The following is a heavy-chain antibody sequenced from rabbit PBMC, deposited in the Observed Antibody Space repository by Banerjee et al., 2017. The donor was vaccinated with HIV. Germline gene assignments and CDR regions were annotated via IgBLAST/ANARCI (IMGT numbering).Heavy chain of an antibody. V-gene: IGHV1S45*01. CDR3: ARDWGDPGSSGDQMYYFNL. J-gene: IGHJ4*01. CDR2: INTISGDT. Sequence: QEPLKESGGGLVTPGGNLTLTCTASGFSFSNGYVMCWVRQAPGKGLEWIACINTISGDTVYATWAKGRFTISSTSSTTVTLKMTSLTAADTATYFCARDWGDPGSSGDQMYYFNLWGQGTLVTVS. D-gene: IGHD1-1*01. CDR1: GFSFSNGYV.